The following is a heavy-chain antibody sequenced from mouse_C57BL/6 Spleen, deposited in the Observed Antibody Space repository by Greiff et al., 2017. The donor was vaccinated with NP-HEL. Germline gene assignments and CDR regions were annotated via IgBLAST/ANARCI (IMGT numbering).Heavy chain of an antibody. V-gene: IGHV1-82*01. CDR1: GYAFSSSW. J-gene: IGHJ2*01. CDR3: ARSRVYYGSRGDYFDY. CDR2: IYPGDGDT. D-gene: IGHD1-1*01. Sequence: VQLQQSGPELVKPGASVKISCKASGYAFSSSWMNWVKQRPGKGLEWIGRIYPGDGDTNYNGKFKGKATLTADKSSSTAYMQLSRLTSEDSAVYFCARSRVYYGSRGDYFDYWGQGTTLTVSS.